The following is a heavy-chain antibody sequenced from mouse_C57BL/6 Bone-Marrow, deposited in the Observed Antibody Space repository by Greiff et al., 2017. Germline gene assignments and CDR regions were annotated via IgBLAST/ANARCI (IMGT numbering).Heavy chain of an antibody. CDR3: ARDDYDAMDY. V-gene: IGHV1-9*01. CDR1: GYTFTGYW. CDR2: ILPGSGST. J-gene: IGHJ4*01. Sequence: QVQLKESGAELMKPGASVKLSCKATGYTFTGYWIEWVKQRPGHGLEWIGEILPGSGSTNYTEKFKGKATFTADTSSNTAYMQLSSLTTEDSAIYYCARDDYDAMDYWGQGTSGTVSS.